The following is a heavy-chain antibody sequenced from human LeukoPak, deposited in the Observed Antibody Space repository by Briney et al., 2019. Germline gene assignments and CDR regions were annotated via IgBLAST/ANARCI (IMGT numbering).Heavy chain of an antibody. J-gene: IGHJ3*01. CDR3: AREANRDFWTF. V-gene: IGHV1-18*01. D-gene: IGHD3-3*01. CDR2: ISAYNGNT. CDR1: GHTFTSYG. Sequence: GASVKVSCKASGHTFTSYGISWVRQAPGQGLEWMGWISAYNGNTNYAQKLQGRVTMTTDASTSTAYMELRSLRSDDTAVYYCAREANRDFWTFWGQGTMVTVSS.